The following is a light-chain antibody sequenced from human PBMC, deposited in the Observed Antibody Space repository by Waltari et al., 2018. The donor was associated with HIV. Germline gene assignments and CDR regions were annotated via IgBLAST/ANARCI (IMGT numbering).Light chain of an antibody. V-gene: IGKV4-1*01. J-gene: IGKJ1*01. CDR2: WAA. CDR3: HQYSSSPWT. CDR1: QSILHSSNTKNC. Sequence: DILMTQSPDSLAVSLGERATIKCKSSQSILHSSNTKNCLAWYQHKPGRPPKLLISWAATRESGVPDRFTASGSGTDFTLTITSLQAEDVAVYYCHQYSSSPWTFGQGTKVEIK.